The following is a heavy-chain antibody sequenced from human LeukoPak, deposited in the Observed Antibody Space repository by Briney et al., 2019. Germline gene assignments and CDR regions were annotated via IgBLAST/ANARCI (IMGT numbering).Heavy chain of an antibody. D-gene: IGHD6-19*01. J-gene: IGHJ5*02. Sequence: SETLSLTCTVSGGSISGFYWNWIRQPPGKGLEWIGYVYYSGNTNYNPSLKSRVTISLDTSKNQFSLKLRSVTAADTAVYYCARSAVAGPLSWFDPWGQGTLVTVSS. CDR2: VYYSGNT. CDR1: GGSISGFY. V-gene: IGHV4-59*01. CDR3: ARSAVAGPLSWFDP.